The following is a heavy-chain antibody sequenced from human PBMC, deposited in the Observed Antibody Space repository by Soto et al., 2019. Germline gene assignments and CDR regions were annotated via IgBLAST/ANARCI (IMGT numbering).Heavy chain of an antibody. CDR3: ARSTRGFSYGKIDS. CDR2: ITTSSDSI. V-gene: IGHV3-21*01. J-gene: IGHJ4*02. CDR1: GFTFSSHS. Sequence: GGSLRLSCVVSGFTFSSHSMNWVRQAPGKGLEWVSSITTSSDSIYYTDSVKGRFTLSRDNARNSLFLQMNSLRAEDTAVYYCARSTRGFSYGKIDSWGQGTLVTVSS. D-gene: IGHD5-18*01.